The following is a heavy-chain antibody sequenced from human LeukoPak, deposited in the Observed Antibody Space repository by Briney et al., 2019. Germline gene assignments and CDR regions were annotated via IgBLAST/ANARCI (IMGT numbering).Heavy chain of an antibody. Sequence: GGSLRLSCAASGFTFSSYAMSWVRQAPGKGLEWVSAISGSGGSTYYADPVKGRFTISRDNSKNTLYLQMNSLRAEDTAVYYCAKDRVVVVPAAAFSYFDYWGQGTLVTVSS. CDR3: AKDRVVVVPAAAFSYFDY. V-gene: IGHV3-23*01. D-gene: IGHD2-2*01. CDR2: ISGSGGST. CDR1: GFTFSSYA. J-gene: IGHJ4*02.